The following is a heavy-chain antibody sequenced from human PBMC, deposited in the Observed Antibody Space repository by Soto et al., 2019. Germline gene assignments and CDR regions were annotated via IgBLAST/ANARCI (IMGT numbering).Heavy chain of an antibody. J-gene: IGHJ5*02. CDR1: GGSISGHY. CDR2: IYRSGNT. V-gene: IGHV4-4*07. CDR3: ARDSQRYLDP. D-gene: IGHD2-2*02. Sequence: TLSLTCTVSGGSISGHYWSWIRQPAGKRLEWIGRIYRSGNTILNPSLKSRVTMSVDMSKNQFSLSLRSVTAADTAVYYCARDSQRYLDPWGQGTMVTVFS.